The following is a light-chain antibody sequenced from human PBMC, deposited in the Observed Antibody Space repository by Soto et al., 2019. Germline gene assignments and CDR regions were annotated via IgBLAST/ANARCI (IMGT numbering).Light chain of an antibody. CDR1: QDISNY. CDR3: QQLNSYSPRLI. Sequence: SQLTQSPSSLSASVGDRVTITCRASQDISNYLAWYQQKPGKAPKLLIYAASTLESGVPSRFSGRGSGTDFTLTINSLQPEDLATYYCQQLNSYSPRLIFGGGTKVEIK. CDR2: AAS. V-gene: IGKV1-9*01. J-gene: IGKJ4*01.